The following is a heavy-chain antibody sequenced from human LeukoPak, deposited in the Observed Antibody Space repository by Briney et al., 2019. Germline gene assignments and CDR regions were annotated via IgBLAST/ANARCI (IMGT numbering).Heavy chain of an antibody. D-gene: IGHD3-22*01. V-gene: IGHV3-48*04. Sequence: GGSLRLSCAASGFTFSSYSMNWVRQAPGKGLEWVSYISSSSSTIYYADSVKGRFTISRDNAKNSLYLQMNSLRAEDTAVYYCARNRIVAPNWFDPWGQGTLVTVSS. CDR3: ARNRIVAPNWFDP. J-gene: IGHJ5*02. CDR1: GFTFSSYS. CDR2: ISSSSSTI.